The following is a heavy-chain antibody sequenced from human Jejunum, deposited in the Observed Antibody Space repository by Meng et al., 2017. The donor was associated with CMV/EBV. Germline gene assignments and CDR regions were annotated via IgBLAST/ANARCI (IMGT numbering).Heavy chain of an antibody. J-gene: IGHJ4*02. CDR2: IIPIFATA. Sequence: TWLRQAPGQGLAWMGGIIPIFATAIYAQKFEGRLTITSDDSTSASYMDLSSLTPEDTAVYYCAREFRRDGYDSGSQAQAYFFESWGQGTPVTVSS. V-gene: IGHV1-69*01. D-gene: IGHD5-24*01. CDR3: AREFRRDGYDSGSQAQAYFFES.